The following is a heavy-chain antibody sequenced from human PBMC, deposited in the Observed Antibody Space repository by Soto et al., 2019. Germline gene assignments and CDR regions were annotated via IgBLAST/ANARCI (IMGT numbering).Heavy chain of an antibody. CDR3: ARAVLPSTAPFDY. V-gene: IGHV4-59*01. D-gene: IGHD2-2*01. CDR2: IHYSGST. CDR1: GGSISNYY. Sequence: QVQLQESGPRLVKPSETLSLTCIVSGGSISNYYWSWIRQPPGKGLEWIGDIHYSGSTNYNPSLQSRVTISVDTSKNQFSLKLSSVTAADTAVYYCARAVLPSTAPFDYWGQGTLVTVSS. J-gene: IGHJ4*02.